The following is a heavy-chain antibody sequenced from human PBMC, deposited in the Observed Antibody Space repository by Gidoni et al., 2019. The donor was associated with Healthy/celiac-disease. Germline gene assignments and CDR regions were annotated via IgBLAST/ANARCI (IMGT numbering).Heavy chain of an antibody. CDR2: IVNDGSTK. J-gene: IGHJ4*02. CDR1: ALTSCSYE. D-gene: IGHD1-26*01. CDR3: ARDPSMTSYGGGDCFDY. Sequence: EVQLVVSGGGLVQPGGSLILSCAAAALTSCSYEMNWVRQQPGKGLEGVAVIVNDGSTKYYADSVKGRFTISRDNAKNSLYLQMNSLRAEDTAVYYCARDPSMTSYGGGDCFDYWGQGTLVTVSS. V-gene: IGHV3-48*03.